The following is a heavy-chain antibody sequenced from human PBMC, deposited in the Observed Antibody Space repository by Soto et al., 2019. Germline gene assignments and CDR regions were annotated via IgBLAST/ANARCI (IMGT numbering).Heavy chain of an antibody. CDR2: IYWNDDK. D-gene: IGHD6-6*01. Sequence: QITVKGSGPTLVKPTQTLTLTCSLSGISLSTSGVGLGWIRQTPGKALEWLALIYWNDDKHYTPSLKSRLTITMDTSKNQAVLTMTNMDPVDTATYYCARGLATLPVLAFDVWGQGTVVTVSS. CDR1: GISLSTSGVG. J-gene: IGHJ3*01. V-gene: IGHV2-5*01. CDR3: ARGLATLPVLAFDV.